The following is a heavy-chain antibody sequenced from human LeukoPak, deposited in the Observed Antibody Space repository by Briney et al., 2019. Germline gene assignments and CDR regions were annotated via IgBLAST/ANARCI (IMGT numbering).Heavy chain of an antibody. Sequence: SETLSLTCAVSGGSISSSNWWSWVRQPPGKGLEWIGEIYHSGSTNYNPSLKSRVTISVDKSKNQFSLKLSSVTAADTAVYYCATPGQQLVHDAFDIWGQGTMVTVSS. V-gene: IGHV4-4*02. J-gene: IGHJ3*02. D-gene: IGHD6-13*01. CDR1: GGSISSSNW. CDR3: ATPGQQLVHDAFDI. CDR2: IYHSGST.